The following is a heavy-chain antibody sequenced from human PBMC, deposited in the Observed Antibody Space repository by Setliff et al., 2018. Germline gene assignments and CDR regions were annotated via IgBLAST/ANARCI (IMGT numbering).Heavy chain of an antibody. CDR3: SRLVRYCTATSCQRLSGGEF. CDR1: GPALTGYY. D-gene: IGHD2-2*01. Sequence: GASVKVSCKASGPALTGYYIHWVRQAPGQGLEWMGWIGVYTGKSYFAHKFQGRFTLTTDTSTGTAYMELSSLTFDDTAVYFCSRLVRYCTATSCQRLSGGEFWGQGTLVTVSS. V-gene: IGHV1-18*01. J-gene: IGHJ4*02. CDR2: IGVYTGKS.